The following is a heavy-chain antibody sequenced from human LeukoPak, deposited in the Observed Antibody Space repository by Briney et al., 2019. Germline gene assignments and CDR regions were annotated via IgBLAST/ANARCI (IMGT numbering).Heavy chain of an antibody. CDR2: ISYDGSNK. CDR1: GFTFSSYG. V-gene: IGHV3-30*18. D-gene: IGHD1-26*01. CDR3: AKDGSGSYSNYYYYYYFMDV. Sequence: GGSLRLSCAASGFTFSSYGMHWVRQAPGKGLEWVAVISYDGSNKYYADSVKGRFTISRDNSKNTLYLEMSSLRPEDTAVYYCAKDGSGSYSNYYYYYYFMDVWGKGTTVTVSS. J-gene: IGHJ6*03.